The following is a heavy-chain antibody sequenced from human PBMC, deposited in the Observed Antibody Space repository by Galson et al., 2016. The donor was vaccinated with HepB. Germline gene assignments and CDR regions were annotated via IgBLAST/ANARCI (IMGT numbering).Heavy chain of an antibody. J-gene: IGHJ4*02. V-gene: IGHV5-51*01. CDR3: ARRDWSGYYYYLDY. D-gene: IGHD3-3*01. Sequence: QSGAEVKKHGESLQLSCKGSGYSFSRYWIGWVRQMPGQGLAWMGIIYPGDSHTSYSPSFQGQVPTSADKSIYTSYPQWSRLKASDTAMYDCARRDWSGYYYYLDYWGQGTLVTVSS. CDR1: GYSFSRYW. CDR2: IYPGDSHT.